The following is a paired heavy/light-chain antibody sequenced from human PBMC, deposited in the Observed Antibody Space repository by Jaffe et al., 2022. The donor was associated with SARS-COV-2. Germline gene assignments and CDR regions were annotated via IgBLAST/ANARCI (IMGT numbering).Heavy chain of an antibody. V-gene: IGHV3-21*01. CDR1: GFTFNSYT. Sequence: EVQLVESGGGLVKPGGSLRLSCVASGFTFNSYTMNWVRQAPGKGLEWVSSISSSTSYIYYADSVEGRFTISRDNAKNSLYLQMNSLRAEDTAVYYCARDSAAGYTDYFHHWGQGTLVTVSS. CDR3: ARDSAAGYTDYFHH. J-gene: IGHJ1*01. CDR2: ISSSTSYI. D-gene: IGHD6-13*01.
Light chain of an antibody. CDR2: EDS. V-gene: IGLV3-10*01. CDR3: YSTGSSANQRL. CDR1: VLSRKY. J-gene: IGLJ2*01. Sequence: SHELTQPPSVSVSPGQTARITCSGDVLSRKYGYWFQQKSGQAPVLVIYEDSKRPSGIPERFSGSHSGTVATLTISGAQVEDEADYYCYSTGSSANQRLFGGGTKVTVL.